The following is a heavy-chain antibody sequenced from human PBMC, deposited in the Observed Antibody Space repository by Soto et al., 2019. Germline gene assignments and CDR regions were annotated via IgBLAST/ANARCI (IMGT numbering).Heavy chain of an antibody. CDR3: ARVYIQVQYYDFWEGMDV. Sequence: KQSQTLSLTCAISGDSVSSNSAAWHWIRQSPSRGLEWLGRTYYRSKWYNDYAVSVKSRITINPDTSKNQFSLQLNSVTPEDTAVYYCARVYIQVQYYDFWEGMDVWGQGTTVTVSS. D-gene: IGHD3-3*01. V-gene: IGHV6-1*01. CDR1: GDSVSSNSAA. J-gene: IGHJ6*02. CDR2: TYYRSKWYN.